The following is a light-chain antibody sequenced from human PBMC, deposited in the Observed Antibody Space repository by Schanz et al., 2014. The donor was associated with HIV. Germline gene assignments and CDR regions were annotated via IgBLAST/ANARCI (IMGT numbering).Light chain of an antibody. CDR3: SSYTTSGSLV. Sequence: QSVLTQPPSASGTPGQRVTISCSGSSSNFRSNAVNWYQQLPGTAPRLVIYNTYHRPSGASNRFSGSKSGNTASLTISGLQAEDEADYYCSSYTTSGSLVFGGGTKLTVL. V-gene: IGLV1-44*01. CDR1: SSNFRSNA. CDR2: NTY. J-gene: IGLJ3*02.